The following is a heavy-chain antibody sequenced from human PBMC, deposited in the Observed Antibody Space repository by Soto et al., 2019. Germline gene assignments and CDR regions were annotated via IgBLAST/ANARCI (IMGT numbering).Heavy chain of an antibody. Sequence: QLQLQESGPGLVKPSETLSLTCTVSGCSISSSSNYWGWIRQPPGKGREWIGSIDYSGSTYYNPSLKSRVPIPVDTSKNQFYMKLSSGTDADTAVYYCAIHHSDGYPYYYGMDVWGQGPTVTVSS. CDR3: AIHHSDGYPYYYGMDV. J-gene: IGHJ6*02. CDR2: IDYSGST. CDR1: GCSISSSSNY. V-gene: IGHV4-39*01. D-gene: IGHD5-18*01.